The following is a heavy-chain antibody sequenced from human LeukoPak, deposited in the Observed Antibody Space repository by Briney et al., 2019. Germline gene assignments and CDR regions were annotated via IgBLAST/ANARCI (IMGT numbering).Heavy chain of an antibody. D-gene: IGHD6-13*01. CDR3: ARAWYTSTSTVYNGMAV. J-gene: IGHJ6*02. CDR2: TYYRSKWYT. Sequence: SQTLSLTCAISGDSVSSNSVAWNWIRQSPSRGLEWLGRTYYRSKWYTDYAPSVNGRITINPETSRSQVSLHLNSVTPDDTAVYYCARAWYTSTSTVYNGMAVSGQGTTVTVSS. CDR1: GDSVSSNSVA. V-gene: IGHV6-1*01.